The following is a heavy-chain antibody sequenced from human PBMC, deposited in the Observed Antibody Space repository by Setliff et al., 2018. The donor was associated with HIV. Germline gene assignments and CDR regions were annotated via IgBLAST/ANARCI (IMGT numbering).Heavy chain of an antibody. J-gene: IGHJ2*01. V-gene: IGHV1-58*01. CDR3: AAVGSGSYYDWYFDL. CDR2: IVVGSGNT. Sequence: SVKVSCKASGFTFTSSAVQWVRQARGQRLEWIGWIVVGSGNTNYAQKFQERVTITRDMSTSTAYMELSSLRSEDTAVYYCAAVGSGSYYDWYFDLWGRGTLVTSPQ. D-gene: IGHD1-26*01. CDR1: GFTFTSSA.